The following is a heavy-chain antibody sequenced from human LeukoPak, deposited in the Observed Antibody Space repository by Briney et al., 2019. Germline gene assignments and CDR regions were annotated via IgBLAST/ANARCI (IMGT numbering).Heavy chain of an antibody. CDR1: GGSISSSSYY. Sequence: KSSETLSLTCTVSGGSISSSSYYWGWIRQPPGKGLEWIGYIYYSGSTNYNPSLKSRVTISVDTSKNQFSLKLSSVTAADTAVYYCARTYYDILTGRPHWFDPWGQGTLVTVSS. J-gene: IGHJ5*02. D-gene: IGHD3-9*01. CDR2: IYYSGST. V-gene: IGHV4-61*05. CDR3: ARTYYDILTGRPHWFDP.